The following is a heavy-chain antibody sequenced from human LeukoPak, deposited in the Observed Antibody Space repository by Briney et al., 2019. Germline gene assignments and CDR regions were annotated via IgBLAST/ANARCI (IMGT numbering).Heavy chain of an antibody. V-gene: IGHV3-7*05. CDR1: GSTFSNHQ. D-gene: IGHD3-10*01. CDR3: ARWNYNSGSWVLVY. Sequence: PGGSLRLSCALSGSTFSNHQINWVRRAPGQGLEWVAKIKQDGAEKHYVDSVKGRFTISRDNAKNSLYLQMNSLRVEDTAMYYCARWNYNSGSWVLVYWGQGTLVTVSS. CDR2: IKQDGAEK. J-gene: IGHJ4*02.